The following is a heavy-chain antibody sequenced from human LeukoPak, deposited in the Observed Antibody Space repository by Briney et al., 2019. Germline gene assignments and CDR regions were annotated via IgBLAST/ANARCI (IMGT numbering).Heavy chain of an antibody. V-gene: IGHV3-33*01. J-gene: IGHJ3*02. CDR1: GFTFSSYG. CDR3: ARDGGWELLNAFEI. CDR2: IWYDGSNK. Sequence: QSGGSLRLSCAASGFTFSSYGMHWVRQAPGKGLEWVAVIWYDGSNKYYADSVKGRFTISRDNSKNTLYLQMNSLRVEDMAVYYCARDGGWELLNAFEIWGQGTMVTVSS. D-gene: IGHD1-26*01.